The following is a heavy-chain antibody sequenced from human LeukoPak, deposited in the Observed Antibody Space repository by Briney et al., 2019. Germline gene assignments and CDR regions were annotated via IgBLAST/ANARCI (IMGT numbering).Heavy chain of an antibody. Sequence: PGGSLRLSCAASGFTFDDYAMHWVRQAPRKGLEWVSGISWNSGSIGYADSVKGRFTISRDNAKNSLYLQMNSLRAEDMALYYCAKDILATVTTDWYFDLWGRGTLVTVSS. CDR2: ISWNSGSI. CDR1: GFTFDDYA. J-gene: IGHJ2*01. CDR3: AKDILATVTTDWYFDL. V-gene: IGHV3-9*03. D-gene: IGHD4-17*01.